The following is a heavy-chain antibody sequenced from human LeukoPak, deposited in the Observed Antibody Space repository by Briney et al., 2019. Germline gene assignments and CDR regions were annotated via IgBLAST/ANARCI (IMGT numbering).Heavy chain of an antibody. Sequence: GGSLRLSCAASGFTFGDYWMTRVRQAPGKGLEWVANIKQDGSEKYYVDSVKGRFTISRDNAKSSLYLQMNSLRAEDTALYYCASTFAGRREWGQGTLVTVSS. J-gene: IGHJ4*02. CDR1: GFTFGDYW. D-gene: IGHD3-16*01. CDR3: ASTFAGRRE. CDR2: IKQDGSEK. V-gene: IGHV3-7*01.